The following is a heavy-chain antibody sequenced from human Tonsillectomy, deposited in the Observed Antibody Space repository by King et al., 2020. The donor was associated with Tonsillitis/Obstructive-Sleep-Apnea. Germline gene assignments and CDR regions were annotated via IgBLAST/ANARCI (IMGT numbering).Heavy chain of an antibody. CDR3: ARASPDSYGDYGAMTAFDF. D-gene: IGHD4-17*01. CDR2: INAGNGNQ. J-gene: IGHJ3*01. V-gene: IGHV1-3*01. CDR1: GYSFTNYA. Sequence: QLVQSGAAVKKPGASVKISCKASGYSFTNYAVHWVRQAPGQRFEWMGWINAGNGNQKYSLNFRERVTVTRDKSATTAYMELSSLTSADTALYYCARASPDSYGDYGAMTAFDFWGQGTMVTVSS.